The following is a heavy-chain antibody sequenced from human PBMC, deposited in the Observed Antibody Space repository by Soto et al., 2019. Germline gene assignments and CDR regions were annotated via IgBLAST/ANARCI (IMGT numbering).Heavy chain of an antibody. V-gene: IGHV3-23*01. CDR2: ISGSGGST. J-gene: IGHJ6*03. CDR1: GFTFSSYA. Sequence: EVQLLESGGGLVQPGGSLRLSCAASGFTFSSYAMSWVRQAPGKGLEWVSAISGSGGSTYYADSVKGRFTISRDNSKNTLDLQMNSLRADDTVVYYCAKSATSAGTKYYYMDVWGTGTTVTVSS. D-gene: IGHD6-13*01. CDR3: AKSATSAGTKYYYMDV.